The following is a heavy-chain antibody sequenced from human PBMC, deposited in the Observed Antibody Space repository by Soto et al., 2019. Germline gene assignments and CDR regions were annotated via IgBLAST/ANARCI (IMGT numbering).Heavy chain of an antibody. CDR1: GFTFSSFG. J-gene: IGHJ6*02. D-gene: IGHD3-3*01. Sequence: QVQVVESGGGVVQPGRSLRLSCAASGFTFSSFGMHWVRQAPGKGLEWVSLIWYDGSKKSYGDSVKGRFTISRDNSTNTVYLKMNSLRADDTAVYYCARDASYYSLWSGYYPSRNGMDVWGQGTTVTVSS. CDR3: ARDASYYSLWSGYYPSRNGMDV. V-gene: IGHV3-33*01. CDR2: IWYDGSKK.